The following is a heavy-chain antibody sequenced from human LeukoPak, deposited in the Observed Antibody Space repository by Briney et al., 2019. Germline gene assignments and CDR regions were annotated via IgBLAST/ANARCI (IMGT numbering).Heavy chain of an antibody. CDR2: ISAYNGNT. CDR3: ARDLNRAYYYDSSGYLGAFDI. Sequence: ASVKVSCKASGYTFTSYGISWVRQAPGQGLEWMGWISAYNGNTNYAQKLQGRVTMTTDTSTSTAYMELGSLRSDDTAVYYCARDLNRAYYYDSSGYLGAFDIWGQGTMVTVSS. CDR1: GYTFTSYG. D-gene: IGHD3-22*01. J-gene: IGHJ3*02. V-gene: IGHV1-18*01.